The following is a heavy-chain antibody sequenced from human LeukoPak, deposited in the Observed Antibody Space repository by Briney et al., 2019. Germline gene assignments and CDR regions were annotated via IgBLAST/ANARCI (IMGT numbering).Heavy chain of an antibody. Sequence: GASVKVSCKASGYTFTGYYMHWVRQAPGQGLEWMGWINPNSGVTNYAQKFQGRVTMTRDTSISTAYMELSRLRSDDTAVYYCARTYYDSRGYYYFDYWGQGTLVTV. V-gene: IGHV1-2*02. CDR3: ARTYYDSRGYYYFDY. J-gene: IGHJ4*02. D-gene: IGHD3-22*01. CDR2: INPNSGVT. CDR1: GYTFTGYY.